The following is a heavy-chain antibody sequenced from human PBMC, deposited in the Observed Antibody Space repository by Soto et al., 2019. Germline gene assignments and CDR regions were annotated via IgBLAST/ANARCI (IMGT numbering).Heavy chain of an antibody. CDR2: INHSGST. J-gene: IGHJ6*02. D-gene: IGHD2-15*01. CDR3: ARGDIVVVVAAPPGGGMDV. V-gene: IGHV4-34*01. CDR1: GGSFSGYY. Sequence: SETLSLTCAVYGGSFSGYYWSWIRQPPGKGLEWIGEINHSGSTNYNPSLKSRVTISVDTSKNQFSLKLSSVTAADTAVYYCARGDIVVVVAAPPGGGMDVWGQGTTVTVSS.